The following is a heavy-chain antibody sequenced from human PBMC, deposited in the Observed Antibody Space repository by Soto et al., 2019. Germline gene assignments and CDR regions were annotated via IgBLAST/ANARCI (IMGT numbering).Heavy chain of an antibody. Sequence: PGGSLRLSCAASGFSFSSYAMHWVRQAPGKGLEWVAVISYDGSNKYYADSVKGRFTISRDNSKNTLYLQMNSLRAEDTAVYYCARGASYYDFWSGYFAPGYYYYYGMDVWGQGTTVTVSS. CDR2: ISYDGSNK. CDR1: GFSFSSYA. CDR3: ARGASYYDFWSGYFAPGYYYYYGMDV. V-gene: IGHV3-30-3*01. J-gene: IGHJ6*02. D-gene: IGHD3-3*01.